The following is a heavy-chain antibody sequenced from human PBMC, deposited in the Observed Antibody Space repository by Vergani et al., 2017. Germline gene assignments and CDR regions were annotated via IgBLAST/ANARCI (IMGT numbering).Heavy chain of an antibody. CDR2: IQFDGSNQ. D-gene: IGHD3-16*01. J-gene: IGHJ4*02. V-gene: IGHV3-30*02. CDR3: AKHFRGWGIDY. CDR1: GFPLSNYD. Sequence: QVQLVESGGGVVQRVGSLRLSCATSGFPLSNYDMQWIRQGPGKGLEFVAFIQFDGSNQYYADSVKGRFTLSRDFSKNTLYLQMNSLRTDDTATYYCAKHFRGWGIDYWGQGTQVIVSS.